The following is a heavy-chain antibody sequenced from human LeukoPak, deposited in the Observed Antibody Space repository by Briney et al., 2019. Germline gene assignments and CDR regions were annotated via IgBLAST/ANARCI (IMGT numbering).Heavy chain of an antibody. CDR1: GGTFSNYA. J-gene: IGHJ4*02. V-gene: IGHV1-2*02. CDR2: MNPNSDGR. CDR3: ARARAWEPQLG. D-gene: IGHD1-26*01. Sequence: ASVKVSCKASGGTFSNYAISWVRQAPGQGLEWVGWMNPNSDGRYYAQNFQGRVTMTSDTSISTAYMELSRLRSDDTAVYYCARARAWEPQLGWGQGTLVTVSS.